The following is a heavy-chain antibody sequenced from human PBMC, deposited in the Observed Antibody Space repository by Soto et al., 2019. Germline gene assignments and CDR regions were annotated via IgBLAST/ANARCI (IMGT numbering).Heavy chain of an antibody. Sequence: XASLILSCAASGFTFSSYGMHWVRQAPGKGLEWVAVISYDGSNKYYADSVKGRFTISRDNSKNTLYLQMNSLRAEDTAVYYCAKALYDFWSGYYQYYYYYGMDVWGQGTTVTVSS. CDR3: AKALYDFWSGYYQYYYYYGMDV. D-gene: IGHD3-3*01. CDR1: GFTFSSYG. J-gene: IGHJ6*02. CDR2: ISYDGSNK. V-gene: IGHV3-30*18.